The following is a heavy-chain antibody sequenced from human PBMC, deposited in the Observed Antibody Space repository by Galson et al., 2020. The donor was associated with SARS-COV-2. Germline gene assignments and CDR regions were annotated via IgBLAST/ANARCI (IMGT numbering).Heavy chain of an antibody. CDR2: IWYDGSNK. Sequence: QLGESLKISCAASGFTFSSYGMHWVRQAPGKGLEWVAVIWYDGSNKYYAYSVKGRFTISRDNSKNTLYLQMNSLRAEDTAVYYCAKDSDQWLVPRYYMDVWGKGTTVTVSS. V-gene: IGHV3-33*06. D-gene: IGHD6-19*01. J-gene: IGHJ6*03. CDR1: GFTFSSYG. CDR3: AKDSDQWLVPRYYMDV.